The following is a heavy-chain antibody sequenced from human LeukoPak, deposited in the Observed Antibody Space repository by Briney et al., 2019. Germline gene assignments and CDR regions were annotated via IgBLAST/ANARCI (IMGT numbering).Heavy chain of an antibody. V-gene: IGHV4-59*01. CDR3: ARFYGHPMYYFDY. CDR2: IYYSGST. D-gene: IGHD4-17*01. J-gene: IGHJ4*02. CDR1: GGSISSYY. Sequence: PSETLSLTFTVSGGSISSYYWSWIRQPPGKGLEWIGYIYYSGSTNYNPSLKSRVTISVDTSKNQFSLKLSSVTAADTAVYYCARFYGHPMYYFDYWGQGTLVTVSS.